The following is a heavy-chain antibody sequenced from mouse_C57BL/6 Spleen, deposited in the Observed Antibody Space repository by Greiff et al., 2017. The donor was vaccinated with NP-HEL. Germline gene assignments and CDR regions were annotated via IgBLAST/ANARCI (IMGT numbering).Heavy chain of an antibody. CDR2: ISSGSSTI. J-gene: IGHJ1*03. Sequence: EVKLVESGGGLVKPGGSLKLSCAASGFTFSDYGMHWVRQAPEKGLEWVAYISSGSSTIYYADTVKGRFTISRDNAKNTLFLQMTSLRSEDTAMYYCARNRGYYGSSSWYFDVWGTGTTVTVSS. CDR1: GFTFSDYG. V-gene: IGHV5-17*01. D-gene: IGHD1-1*01. CDR3: ARNRGYYGSSSWYFDV.